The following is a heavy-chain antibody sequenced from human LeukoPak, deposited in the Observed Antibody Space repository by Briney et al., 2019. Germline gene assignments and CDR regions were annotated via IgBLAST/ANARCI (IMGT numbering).Heavy chain of an antibody. CDR3: AMGSGSFYADDY. Sequence: GGSLRLSCAASGFTFSSYAMHWVRQAPGKGLEWVAVISYDGSNKYYADSVKGRFTMSRDNSKNTLYLQMNSLRAEDTAVYYCAMGSGSFYADDYWGQGTLVTVSS. J-gene: IGHJ4*02. CDR1: GFTFSSYA. D-gene: IGHD3-10*01. CDR2: ISYDGSNK. V-gene: IGHV3-30*14.